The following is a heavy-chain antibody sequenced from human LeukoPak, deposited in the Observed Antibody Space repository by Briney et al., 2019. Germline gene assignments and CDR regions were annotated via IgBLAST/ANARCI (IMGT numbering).Heavy chain of an antibody. Sequence: GGSLRLSCAASGFTFATYAMNWVRQAPGRGLEWVSAISSSGGSTSFADSVKGRFTISRDNSKNTLSLQMNSLRAEDTAVYYCARDPPDFWSGMGDYWGQGTLVTVSS. CDR3: ARDPPDFWSGMGDY. D-gene: IGHD3-3*01. J-gene: IGHJ4*02. CDR1: GFTFATYA. CDR2: ISSSGGST. V-gene: IGHV3-23*01.